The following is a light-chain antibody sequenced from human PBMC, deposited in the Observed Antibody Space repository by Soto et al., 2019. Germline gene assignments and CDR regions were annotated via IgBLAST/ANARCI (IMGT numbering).Light chain of an antibody. CDR3: SSYTSSSTLGYV. CDR1: SSDVGGYNY. V-gene: IGLV2-14*01. CDR2: EVS. Sequence: QSALTQPASVSGSPGQSITISCTGTSSDVGGYNYVSWYQQHPGKAPKLMIYEVSNRPSGVSNRFSGSKSGNTASLTISGLQAEDEADYCCSSYTSSSTLGYVFGPGTKVTVL. J-gene: IGLJ1*01.